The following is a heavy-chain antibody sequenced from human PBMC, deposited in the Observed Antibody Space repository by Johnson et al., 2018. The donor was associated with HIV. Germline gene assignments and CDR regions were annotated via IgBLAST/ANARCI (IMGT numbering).Heavy chain of an antibody. J-gene: IGHJ3*02. Sequence: VQLVESGGGVVQPGRSLRLSCAASGFTFDDYGMSWVRQAPGKGLEWVSGIDWSGGRTGYADSVKGRFTISRDNAKKLLYLQMNSLRAEDTAVYYCARDKPIVVVMKSDAFDIWGQGTMVTVSS. CDR3: ARDKPIVVVMKSDAFDI. CDR2: IDWSGGRT. CDR1: GFTFDDYG. V-gene: IGHV3-20*04. D-gene: IGHD3-22*01.